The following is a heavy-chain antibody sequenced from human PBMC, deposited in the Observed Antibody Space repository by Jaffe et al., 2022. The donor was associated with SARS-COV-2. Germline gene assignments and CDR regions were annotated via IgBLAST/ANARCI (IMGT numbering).Heavy chain of an antibody. CDR2: ISYDGSNE. J-gene: IGHJ4*02. D-gene: IGHD1-26*01. Sequence: QVQLVESGGGVVQPGRSLRLSCAASGFSFSNYGIHWVRQAPGKGLEWVAVISYDGSNEYYADAVKGRFTISKDNSKNTVFLQMNSLRAEDTAVYYCAKGGNYQNYLDYWGQGTLVTVSS. V-gene: IGHV3-30*18. CDR3: AKGGNYQNYLDY. CDR1: GFSFSNYG.